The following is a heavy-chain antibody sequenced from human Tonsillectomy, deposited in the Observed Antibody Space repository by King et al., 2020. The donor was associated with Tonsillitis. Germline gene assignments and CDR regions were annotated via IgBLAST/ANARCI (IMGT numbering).Heavy chain of an antibody. CDR1: GYTFTSYD. CDR3: ARGIRRYYDSSGYPDAFDI. D-gene: IGHD3-22*01. J-gene: IGHJ3*02. CDR2: MNPNSGNT. Sequence: QLVQSGAEVKKPGASVKVSCKASGYTFTSYDINWVRQATGQGLEWMGWMNPNSGNTGYAQKFQGRVTMTRNTSISTAYMELSSLRSEDTAVYYCARGIRRYYDSSGYPDAFDIWGRGTMVTVSS. V-gene: IGHV1-8*02.